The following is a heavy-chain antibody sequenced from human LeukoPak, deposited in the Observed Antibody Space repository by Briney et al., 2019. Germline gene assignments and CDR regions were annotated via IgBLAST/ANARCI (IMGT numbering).Heavy chain of an antibody. CDR1: GGSISSYY. CDR2: IYYSGST. V-gene: IGHV4-59*01. CDR3: ARVRGAVGMWFDP. J-gene: IGHJ5*02. D-gene: IGHD1-26*01. Sequence: SETLSLTCTVSGGSISSYYWSWIRQPPGKGLEWIGYIYYSGSTNYNPSLKSRVTISVDTSKNQFSLKLSSVTAADTAVYYCARVRGAVGMWFDPWGQGTLVTVSS.